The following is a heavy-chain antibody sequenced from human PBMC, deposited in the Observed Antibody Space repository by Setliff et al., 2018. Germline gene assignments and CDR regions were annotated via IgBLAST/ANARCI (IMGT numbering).Heavy chain of an antibody. CDR2: VFTATDDT. J-gene: IGHJ4*02. V-gene: IGHV1-2*06. Sequence: ASVKVSCKTSGYSFTKYFLHWVRQAPGQGLEWMGRVFTATDDTQFRTEFQGRVSVTRDTSMSTTYMELSGLRSDDTAVYFCARDGDILTTYYAFDYWGQGTLVTVSS. D-gene: IGHD3-9*01. CDR3: ARDGDILTTYYAFDY. CDR1: GYSFTKYF.